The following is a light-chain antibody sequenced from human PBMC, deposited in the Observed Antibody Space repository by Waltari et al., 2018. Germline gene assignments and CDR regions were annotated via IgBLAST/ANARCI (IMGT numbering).Light chain of an antibody. V-gene: IGLV2-23*01. CDR2: GAT. J-gene: IGLJ1*01. Sequence: QSALTQPASVSGSPGQSITISCTGTSTDMGNYDLASWYQQRPGEAPKLLMYGATKRPSGVSNRFSGSKSGKTASLTISGLQTEDEADYYCFSFVAANSFVFGPGTKVTVL. CDR1: STDMGNYDL. CDR3: FSFVAANSFV.